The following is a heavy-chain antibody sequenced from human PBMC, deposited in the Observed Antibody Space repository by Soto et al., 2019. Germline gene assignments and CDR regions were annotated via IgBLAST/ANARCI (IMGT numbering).Heavy chain of an antibody. Sequence: SVKVSCKASGGTFSSYATSWVRQAPGQGLEWMGGIIPIFGTANYAQKFQGRVTITADESTSTAYMELSSLRSEDTAVYYCARDRMGFSGYFDYWGQGTLVTVSS. J-gene: IGHJ4*02. CDR3: ARDRMGFSGYFDY. D-gene: IGHD2-8*01. CDR2: IIPIFGTA. CDR1: GGTFSSYA. V-gene: IGHV1-69*13.